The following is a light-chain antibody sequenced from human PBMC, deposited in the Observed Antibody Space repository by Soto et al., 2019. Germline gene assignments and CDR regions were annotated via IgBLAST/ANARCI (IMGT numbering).Light chain of an antibody. CDR2: KAS. CDR1: QTISSW. J-gene: IGKJ1*01. V-gene: IGKV1-5*03. Sequence: DIQMTQSPSTLSGSVGDRVTITCRASQTISSWLAWYQQKPGKAPKLLISKASTVKSGVPSRFSGSGSGTEFTLTISSLQPDDFATYNCQHYNSYSEAFGQGTKV. CDR3: QHYNSYSEA.